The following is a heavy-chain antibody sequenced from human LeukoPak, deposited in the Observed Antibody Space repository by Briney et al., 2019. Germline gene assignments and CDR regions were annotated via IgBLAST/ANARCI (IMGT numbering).Heavy chain of an antibody. Sequence: GGSLRLSCAASGFTFSSYAMSWVRQAPGKGLEWVSAISGSGGRTYYADSVKGRFNISRDNSKNTLYLQMNSLRAEDTAVYYCAKDQDHGSGSLDYWGQGTLVTVSS. CDR2: ISGSGGRT. V-gene: IGHV3-23*01. D-gene: IGHD3-10*01. CDR3: AKDQDHGSGSLDY. CDR1: GFTFSSYA. J-gene: IGHJ4*02.